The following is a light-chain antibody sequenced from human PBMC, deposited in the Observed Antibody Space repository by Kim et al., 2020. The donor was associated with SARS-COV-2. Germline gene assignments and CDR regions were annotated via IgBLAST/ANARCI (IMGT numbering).Light chain of an antibody. V-gene: IGLV1-40*01. CDR1: SSNIGAGFH. Sequence: QSVLTQPPSMSGAPGQRVTISCTGSSSNIGAGFHVHWYQHLPGTAPRPLIYRNTYRPSGVPDRFSGSKSGTSATLAITGLQAEDEADYYGQSYDSSPSGCWVFGGGTQLTVL. J-gene: IGLJ3*02. CDR3: QSYDSSPSGCWV. CDR2: RNT.